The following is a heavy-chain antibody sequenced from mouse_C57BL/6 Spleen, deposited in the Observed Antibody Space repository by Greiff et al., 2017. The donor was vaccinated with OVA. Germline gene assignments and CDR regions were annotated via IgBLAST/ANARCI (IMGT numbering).Heavy chain of an antibody. D-gene: IGHD2-3*01. J-gene: IGHJ3*01. CDR3: ARGDDGYWVAY. CDR1: GYTFTSDW. Sequence: VQLQQSGAELAKPGASVKLSCKASGYTFTSDWMHWVKQRPGQGLEWIGYINPSSGYTKYNQKFKDKATWTADKSSSTAYMQLSSLTYEDSAVYYCARGDDGYWVAYWGQGTLVTVSA. V-gene: IGHV1-7*01. CDR2: INPSSGYT.